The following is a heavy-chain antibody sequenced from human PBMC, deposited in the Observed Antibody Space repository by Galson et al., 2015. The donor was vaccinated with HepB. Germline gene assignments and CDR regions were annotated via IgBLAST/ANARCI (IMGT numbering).Heavy chain of an antibody. CDR3: AKGTAMPQCGYPHH. D-gene: IGHD2-2*01. J-gene: IGHJ5*02. CDR2: MSGSGGTI. V-gene: IGHV3-23*01. Sequence: SLRLSCAASGFTFSTYAMSWVRQAPGKGLEWVSVMSGSGGTIFHAESVKGRFTISRDNSKNTLYLQMNSLRAEDTALYYCAKGTAMPQCGYPHHWGQGTLVPVSS. CDR1: GFTFSTYA.